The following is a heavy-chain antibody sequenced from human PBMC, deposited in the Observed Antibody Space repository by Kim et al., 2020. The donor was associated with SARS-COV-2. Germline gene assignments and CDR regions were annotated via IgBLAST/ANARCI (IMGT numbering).Heavy chain of an antibody. Sequence: GNTNYAQKLQGRVTMTTDTSTSTAYMELRSLRSDDTAVYYCARKASGFDYWGQGTLVTVSS. V-gene: IGHV1-18*01. J-gene: IGHJ4*02. CDR3: ARKASGFDY. CDR2: GNT. D-gene: IGHD3-10*01.